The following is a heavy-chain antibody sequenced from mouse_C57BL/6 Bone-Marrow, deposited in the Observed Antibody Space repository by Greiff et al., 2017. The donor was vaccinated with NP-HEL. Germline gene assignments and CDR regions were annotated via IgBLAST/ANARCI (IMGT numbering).Heavy chain of an antibody. D-gene: IGHD2-13*01. Sequence: QVQLKESGPGILQSSQTLSLTCSFSGFSLSTSGMGVSWIRQPSGKGLEWLAHIYWDDDTRYNPSLKSRLTISKDNSINQVFLKINSVDTADTATYDCARRADLLWRRGYFDVWGTGTTVTVSS. CDR3: ARRADLLWRRGYFDV. J-gene: IGHJ1*03. CDR2: IYWDDDT. V-gene: IGHV8-12*01. CDR1: GFSLSTSGMG.